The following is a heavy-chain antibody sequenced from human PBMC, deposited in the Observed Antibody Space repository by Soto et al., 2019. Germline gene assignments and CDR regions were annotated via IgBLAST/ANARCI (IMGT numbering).Heavy chain of an antibody. D-gene: IGHD3-22*01. CDR2: ISSSSSYI. J-gene: IGHJ4*02. CDR3: ARSPKRYYYDSSGYGADY. CDR1: GFTFSSYS. Sequence: EVQLVESGGGLVKPGGPLRLSCAASGFTFSSYSMNWVRQAPGKGLEWVSSISSSSSYIYYADSVKGRFTISRDNAKNSLYLQMNSLRAEDTAVYYCARSPKRYYYDSSGYGADYWGQGTLVTVSS. V-gene: IGHV3-21*01.